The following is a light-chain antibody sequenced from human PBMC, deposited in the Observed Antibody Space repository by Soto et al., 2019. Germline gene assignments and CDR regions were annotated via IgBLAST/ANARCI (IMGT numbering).Light chain of an antibody. V-gene: IGKV3-15*01. J-gene: IGKJ1*01. Sequence: IAMTQSPATVSVSPGERATLSCRASLSISSNLAWSQQKPGQAPRLLIYGASTRTTGIPDRLSGSGSGTEFTPTVSSLQSEDPAVYYCQRQQNWLWTFGQGTKWEIK. CDR3: QRQQNWLWT. CDR2: GAS. CDR1: LSISSN.